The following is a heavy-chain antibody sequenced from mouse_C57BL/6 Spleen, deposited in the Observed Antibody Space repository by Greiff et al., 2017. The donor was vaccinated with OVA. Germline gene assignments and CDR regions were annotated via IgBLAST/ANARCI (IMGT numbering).Heavy chain of an antibody. J-gene: IGHJ1*03. CDR2: IHPSDSDT. D-gene: IGHD4-1*02. CDR3: AATGTGYFDV. CDR1: GYTFTSYW. Sequence: QVQLQQPGAELVKPGASVTVSCKASGYTFTSYWMHWVKQRPGQGLEWIGRIHPSDSDTNYNQKFKGKATLTVEKSSSTAYMQLSSLTSGDSAVYNCAATGTGYFDVWGTGTTVTVSS. V-gene: IGHV1-74*01.